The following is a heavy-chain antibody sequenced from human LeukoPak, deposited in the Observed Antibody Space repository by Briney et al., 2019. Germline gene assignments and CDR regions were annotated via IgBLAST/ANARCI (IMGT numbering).Heavy chain of an antibody. J-gene: IGHJ6*02. CDR2: ISAYNGNT. V-gene: IGHV1-18*01. Sequence: ASVKVSCKASGYTFTSYGISWVRQAPGQGLEWMGWISAYNGNTNYAQKLQGRVTMTTDTSTSTAYMELRSLRSDDTAVYYCAREYSGSYRGSYYGMDVWGQGTTVTVSS. D-gene: IGHD1-26*01. CDR1: GYTFTSYG. CDR3: AREYSGSYRGSYYGMDV.